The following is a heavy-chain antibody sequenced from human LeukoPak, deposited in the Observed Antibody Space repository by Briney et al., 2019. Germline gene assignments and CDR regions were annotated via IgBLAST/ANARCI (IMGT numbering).Heavy chain of an antibody. D-gene: IGHD1-26*01. CDR1: GFTFSNYI. V-gene: IGHV3-21*04. Sequence: GGSLRLSCAASGFTFSNYIMNWVRQAPGKGPEWVSSISTGGRAVYYADSVKGRFTISRDNSKNTLYLEMNSLRAEDTAIYYCAKMKGHPLPKYYMDVWGQGTTVTVSS. CDR2: ISTGGRAV. J-gene: IGHJ6*01. CDR3: AKMKGHPLPKYYMDV.